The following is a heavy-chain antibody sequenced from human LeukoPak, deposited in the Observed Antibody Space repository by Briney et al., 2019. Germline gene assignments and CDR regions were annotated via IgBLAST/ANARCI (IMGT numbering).Heavy chain of an antibody. CDR2: ISGSGGST. V-gene: IGHV3-23*01. Sequence: PGGSLRLSCAASGFTFSNYWMNWVRQAPGKGLEWVSAISGSGGSTYYADSVKGRFTISRDNSKNTLYLQMNSLRAEDTAVYYCAKKIAAAGTNFDYWGQGTLVTVSS. CDR3: AKKIAAAGTNFDY. J-gene: IGHJ4*02. CDR1: GFTFSNYW. D-gene: IGHD6-13*01.